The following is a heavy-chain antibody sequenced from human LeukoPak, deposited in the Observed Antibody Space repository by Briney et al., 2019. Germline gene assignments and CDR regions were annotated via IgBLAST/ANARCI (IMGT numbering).Heavy chain of an antibody. CDR2: INHSGST. CDR1: GGSFSGYY. V-gene: IGHV4-34*01. CDR3: ARQLPYYFDY. Sequence: PSETLSLTCAVYGGSFSGYYWSWIRQPPGKGLEWIGEINHSGSTNYNPSLKSRVTLSVDTSKNQFSLKLSSVTAADTAVYYCARQLPYYFDYWGEGTLVTVCS. J-gene: IGHJ4*02.